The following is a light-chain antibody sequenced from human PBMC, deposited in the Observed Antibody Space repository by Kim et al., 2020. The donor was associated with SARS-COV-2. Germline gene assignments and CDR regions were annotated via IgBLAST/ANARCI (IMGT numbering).Light chain of an antibody. J-gene: IGKJ2*01. CDR2: AAS. Sequence: DIQMTQSPSSLSASVGDRVTITCRTTQSISSHLNWYQQKPGRAPKLLISAASTLQGGVPSRFSGSGSETDFTLTISSLQPEDFTTYFCQQSYSTPTYTFGQGTKLEIK. CDR3: QQSYSTPTYT. CDR1: QSISSH. V-gene: IGKV1-39*01.